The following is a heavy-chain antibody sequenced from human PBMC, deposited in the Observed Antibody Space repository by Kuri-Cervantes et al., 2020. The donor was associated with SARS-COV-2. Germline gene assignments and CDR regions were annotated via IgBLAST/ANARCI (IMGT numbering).Heavy chain of an antibody. CDR2: IDPSDSET. CDR1: GYTFTGYY. CDR3: ATRYGHSFAYGY. V-gene: IGHV5-10-1*01. D-gene: IGHD3-16*01. J-gene: IGHJ4*02. Sequence: KVSCKASGYTFTGYYMHWVRQMPGKGLEWMGRIDPSDSETNYSPSFEGHVTMSVDKSINTAYLQWSSLKASDTAMYYCATRYGHSFAYGYWGQGSLVTVSS.